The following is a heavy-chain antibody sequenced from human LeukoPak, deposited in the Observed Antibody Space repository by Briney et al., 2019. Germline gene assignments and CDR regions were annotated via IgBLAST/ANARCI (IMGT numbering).Heavy chain of an antibody. J-gene: IGHJ4*02. CDR2: IYYSGST. CDR3: ARVYYGSGSYYFDY. Sequence: GSLRLSCAASGFTFSSYWMSWLRQPPGKGLEWIGRIYYSGSTYYNPSLKSRVTISVDTSKNQFSLKLSSVTAADTAVYYCARVYYGSGSYYFDYWGQGTLVTVSS. CDR1: GFTFSSYW. V-gene: IGHV4-39*07. D-gene: IGHD3-10*01.